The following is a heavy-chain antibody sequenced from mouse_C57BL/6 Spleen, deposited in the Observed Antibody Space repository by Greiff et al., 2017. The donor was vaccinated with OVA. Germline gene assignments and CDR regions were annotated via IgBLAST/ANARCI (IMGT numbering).Heavy chain of an antibody. CDR2: ISDGGSYT. CDR1: GFTFSSYA. D-gene: IGHD4-1*01. J-gene: IGHJ1*03. Sequence: EVQGVESGGGLVKPGGSLKLSCAASGFTFSSYAMSWVRQTPEKRLEWVATISDGGSYTYYTDNVKGRFTISRDNAKNNLYLQMSHLKSEDTAMYYCARETGTGYFDVWGTGTTGTVSS. CDR3: ARETGTGYFDV. V-gene: IGHV5-4*01.